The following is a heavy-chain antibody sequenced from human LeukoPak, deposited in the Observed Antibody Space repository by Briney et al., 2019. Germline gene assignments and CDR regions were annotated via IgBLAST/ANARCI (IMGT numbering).Heavy chain of an antibody. V-gene: IGHV3-74*01. CDR2: INSDASST. CDR1: GFXYSNYW. J-gene: IGHJ4*02. Sequence: GGSLRLSCAASGFXYSNYWIHWVRQTPGKGLVWVSRINSDASSTSYADSVKGRFTISRDRAKNTLYLQMNGLRADDTAVYYCATSLYSGTKLDYWGQGTLVTVSS. D-gene: IGHD1-26*01. CDR3: ATSLYSGTKLDY.